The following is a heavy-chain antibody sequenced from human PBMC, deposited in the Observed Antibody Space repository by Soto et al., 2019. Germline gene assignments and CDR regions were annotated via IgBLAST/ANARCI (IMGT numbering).Heavy chain of an antibody. CDR2: INNDGSVS. J-gene: IGHJ6*03. V-gene: IGHV3-74*01. Sequence: EVQLVESGGGLVQPGGSLRLSCVASGFTFSNYWMYWVRQAPGEGLVWVSRINNDGSVSSYADSVKGRLTISRDNVKNTLYLPMDSLRAEDTAVYYCARGDCVGGTCYSLSGSFYYYMDVWGKGTTVTGFS. CDR3: ARGDCVGGTCYSLSGSFYYYMDV. CDR1: GFTFSNYW. D-gene: IGHD2-15*01.